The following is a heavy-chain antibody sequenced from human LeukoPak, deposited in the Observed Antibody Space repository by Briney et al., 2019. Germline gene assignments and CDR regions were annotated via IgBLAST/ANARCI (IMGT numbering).Heavy chain of an antibody. V-gene: IGHV3-7*01. CDR3: MRDLPWIRQHIGGALGY. J-gene: IGHJ4*02. CDR1: GFIFSTSC. D-gene: IGHD6-13*01. CDR2: INEDGGTT. Sequence: PGGSLRLSCAASGFIFSTSCMNWVRQAPGKGLEWVAKINEDGGTTYYVDSVKGRFTISRDNAQNSLFLQMNSLRAEDTAVYYCMRDLPWIRQHIGGALGYWGQGTLVTVSS.